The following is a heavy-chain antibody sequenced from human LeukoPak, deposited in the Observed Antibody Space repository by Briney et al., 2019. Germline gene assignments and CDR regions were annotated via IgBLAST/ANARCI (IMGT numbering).Heavy chain of an antibody. D-gene: IGHD3-22*01. CDR1: GLTLRGIY. CDR2: IYGGGST. CDR3: AKGIGGGGGYYSNFDY. Sequence: GGSLRLSCSTSGLTLRGIYMSWVRQAPGRGPEWVAVIYGGGSTYYADSVNGRFSISRDDSWNTIYLQMDSLRVEDTAIYYCAKGIGGGGGYYSNFDYWGQGTLVTVSS. J-gene: IGHJ4*02. V-gene: IGHV3-53*01.